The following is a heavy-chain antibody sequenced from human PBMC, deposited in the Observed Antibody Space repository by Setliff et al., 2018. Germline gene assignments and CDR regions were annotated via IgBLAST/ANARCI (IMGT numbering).Heavy chain of an antibody. J-gene: IGHJ3*02. V-gene: IGHV5-51*01. CDR3: ARQAVAGSDAFDI. CDR2: IYPGDSDT. D-gene: IGHD6-19*01. CDR1: GYRFTSYW. Sequence: GESLKISCKGSGYRFTSYWIGWVRQMPGKGLEWMGIIYPGDSDTRYSPSFQGQVTISADKSISTAYLQWSSLKASDTAMYYCARQAVAGSDAFDIWGQGTMVTVSS.